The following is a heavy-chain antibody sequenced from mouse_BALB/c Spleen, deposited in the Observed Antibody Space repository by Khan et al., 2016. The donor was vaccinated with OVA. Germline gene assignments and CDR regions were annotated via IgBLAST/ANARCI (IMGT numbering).Heavy chain of an antibody. CDR2: INPSNGYT. D-gene: IGHD2-14*01. CDR1: DYTFTSYT. V-gene: IGHV1-4*01. Sequence: VQLQQPGAALSRPGASVKMSFKASDYTFTSYTIHWIKIRPRRGLEWIGYINPSNGYTNYNQKFKDKATLTADKSSTTAYMQMRNLTSDDSAFYYCVRDGADHRNDGWFAYWGQGTLVTVSA. J-gene: IGHJ3*01. CDR3: VRDGADHRNDGWFAY.